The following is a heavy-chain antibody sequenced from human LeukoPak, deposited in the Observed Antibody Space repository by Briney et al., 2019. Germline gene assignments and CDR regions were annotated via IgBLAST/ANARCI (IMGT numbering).Heavy chain of an antibody. CDR3: ATVGYAVVGFDY. V-gene: IGHV3-15*01. CDR1: GFTLSDAW. CDR2: IKSKTDGGTT. Sequence: GGSLRLSCAASGFTLSDAWMSWVRQAPGKGLEWVGRIKSKTDGGTTDYVAPVKGRFTISRDDSKNMLYLQMSSLRSEDTAVYYCATVGYAVVGFDYWGQGTLVTVSS. D-gene: IGHD2-15*01. J-gene: IGHJ4*02.